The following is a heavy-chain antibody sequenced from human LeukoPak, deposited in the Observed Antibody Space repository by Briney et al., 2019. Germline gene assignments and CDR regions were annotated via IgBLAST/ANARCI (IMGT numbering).Heavy chain of an antibody. CDR2: VYYSGTT. Sequence: PSETLSLTCTVSGGSISTYYWSWIRQPPGKGLKWIGYVYYSGTTNYKYKSSLKSRVTISVDTSKNQFSLRLSSVTAADTAVYYCARSDRDLWYFDLWGRGTLVTVSS. CDR3: ARSDRDLWYFDL. CDR1: GGSISTYY. J-gene: IGHJ2*01. V-gene: IGHV4-59*01.